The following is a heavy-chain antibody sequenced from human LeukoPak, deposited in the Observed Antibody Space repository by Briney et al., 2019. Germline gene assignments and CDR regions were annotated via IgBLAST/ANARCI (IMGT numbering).Heavy chain of an antibody. CDR3: ARGAHASGWYGDFDY. J-gene: IGHJ4*02. CDR1: GYTFTGYY. V-gene: IGHV1-2*02. Sequence: ASVTHSFKASGYTFTGYYIHWVRQAPGQGLEWMGWINPNSGVTNYEQKFQGRVTMARVTSISTAYMELSSLRSDDTAVYYCARGAHASGWYGDFDYWGQGTLVTVSS. CDR2: INPNSGVT. D-gene: IGHD6-19*01.